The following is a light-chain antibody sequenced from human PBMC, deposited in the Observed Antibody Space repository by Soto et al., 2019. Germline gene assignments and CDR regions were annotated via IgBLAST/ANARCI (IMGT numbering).Light chain of an antibody. CDR2: DVT. Sequence: SDLNQLAYGPGAAGRSITLTSTGTSSDVGGFNYVSWYQQHPGKAPKLMIYDVTNRPSGVSYRFSGSKSGNTASLTISVFLAEDENEYYCTLHKRSSTYVVGPRSKVTVL. CDR1: SSDVGGFNY. V-gene: IGLV2-14*03. CDR3: TLHKRSSTYV. J-gene: IGLJ1*01.